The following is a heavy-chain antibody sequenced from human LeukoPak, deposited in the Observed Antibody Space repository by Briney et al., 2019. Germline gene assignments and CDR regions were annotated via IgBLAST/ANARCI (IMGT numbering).Heavy chain of an antibody. J-gene: IGHJ4*02. V-gene: IGHV4-61*02. CDR3: AREGGGNHVDY. CDR2: IYTSGST. CDR1: GGSISSGSYY. D-gene: IGHD3-16*01. Sequence: PSQTLSLTCTVSGGSISSGSYYWSWIRQHAGKGLEWIGRIYTSGSTNYNPSLKSRVTISVDTSKNQFSLKLSSVTAADTAVYYCAREGGGNHVDYWGQGTLVTVSS.